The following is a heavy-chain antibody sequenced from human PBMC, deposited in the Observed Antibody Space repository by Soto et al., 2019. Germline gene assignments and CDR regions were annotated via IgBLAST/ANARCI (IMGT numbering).Heavy chain of an antibody. Sequence: QVQLQESGPGLVKPSETLSLTCTVSGGSISSYYWSWIRQPPGKGLEWIGYIYYSGSTNYNPSLKSRVNISVDTSKNQFSLKLSSVTAADTAVYYCARDFGAVAGYDAFDIWGQGTMVTVSS. CDR1: GGSISSYY. V-gene: IGHV4-59*01. D-gene: IGHD6-19*01. CDR3: ARDFGAVAGYDAFDI. CDR2: IYYSGST. J-gene: IGHJ3*02.